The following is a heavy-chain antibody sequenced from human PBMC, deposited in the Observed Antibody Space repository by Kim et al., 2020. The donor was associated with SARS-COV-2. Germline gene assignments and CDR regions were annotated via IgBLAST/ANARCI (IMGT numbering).Heavy chain of an antibody. D-gene: IGHD6-13*01. CDR1: GYTFTSYG. CDR2: ISAYNGNT. CDR3: ARDDPRFKQLVPVYYYGMDV. Sequence: VKVSCKASGYTFTSYGISWVRQAPGQGLEWMGWISAYNGNTNYAQKLQGRVTMTTDTSTSTAYMELRSLRSDDTAVYYCARDDPRFKQLVPVYYYGMDVWGQGTTVTVSS. J-gene: IGHJ6*02. V-gene: IGHV1-18*01.